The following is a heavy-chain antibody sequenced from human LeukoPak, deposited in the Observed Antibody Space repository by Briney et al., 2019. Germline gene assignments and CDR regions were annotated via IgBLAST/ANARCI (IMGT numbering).Heavy chain of an antibody. CDR3: ARRMGYIAAAGTDY. J-gene: IGHJ4*02. CDR1: GFTFSSYA. V-gene: IGHV3-23*01. Sequence: GGSLRLSCAASGFTFSSYAMSWVRQAPGKGLECISGFSGSGGSTYYADSVKGRFTISRDNSKNTLYLQMNSLRAEDTAVYYCARRMGYIAAAGTDYWGQGTLVTVSS. CDR2: FSGSGGST. D-gene: IGHD6-13*01.